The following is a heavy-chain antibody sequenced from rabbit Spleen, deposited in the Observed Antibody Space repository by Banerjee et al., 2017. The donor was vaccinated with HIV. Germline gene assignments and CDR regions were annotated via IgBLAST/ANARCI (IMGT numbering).Heavy chain of an antibody. V-gene: IGHV1S47*01. Sequence: QEQLKETGGGLVQPGGSLTLSCTASGFDFSSNAMSWVRQAPGKGLEWIGYIDPLFGSAYYASWVNGRFSISRENTQNTVSLQLNSLTAADPATYFCARGGGLWGQGTLVTVS. CDR2: IDPLFGSA. CDR1: GFDFSSNA. CDR3: ARGGGL. J-gene: IGHJ3*01.